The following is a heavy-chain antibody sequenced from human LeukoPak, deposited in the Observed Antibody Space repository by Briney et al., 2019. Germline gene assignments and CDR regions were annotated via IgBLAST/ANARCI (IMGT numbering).Heavy chain of an antibody. CDR1: GFTFSTYA. CDR3: ARELTGEPNWFDP. Sequence: GGSLRLSCAASGFTFSTYAMSWVRQAPGKGLEWVSAISGSGGSTYYADSVKGRFTISRDNAKNSLYLQMNSLRAEDTAVYYCARELTGEPNWFDPWGQGTLVTVSS. CDR2: ISGSGGST. V-gene: IGHV3-23*01. D-gene: IGHD7-27*01. J-gene: IGHJ5*02.